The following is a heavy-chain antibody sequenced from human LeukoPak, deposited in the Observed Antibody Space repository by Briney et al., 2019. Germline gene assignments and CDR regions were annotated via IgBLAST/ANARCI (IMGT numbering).Heavy chain of an antibody. Sequence: SETLSLTCTVSGYSISSGYYWGWIRQPPGEGLEWIGSIYHSGSTYYNPSLKSRVTISVDTSKNQFSLKLSSVTAADTAVYYCARVGRDIVATMRAPGSRSCWGQGTLVTVSS. J-gene: IGHJ4*02. CDR3: ARVGRDIVATMRAPGSRSC. CDR1: GYSISSGYY. CDR2: IYHSGST. D-gene: IGHD5-12*01. V-gene: IGHV4-38-2*02.